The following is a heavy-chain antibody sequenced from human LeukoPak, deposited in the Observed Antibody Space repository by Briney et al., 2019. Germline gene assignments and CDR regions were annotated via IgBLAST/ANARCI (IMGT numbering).Heavy chain of an antibody. D-gene: IGHD2-21*01. CDR3: AKDLSNSGHRFWWYYFDY. CDR2: ISGSGGST. J-gene: IGHJ4*02. Sequence: GGSLRLSCAASGFTFSGYAMSWVRQAPGKGLEWVSAISGSGGSTYYADSVKGRFTISRDNSKNTLYLQMNSLRAEDTAVYYCAKDLSNSGHRFWWYYFDYWGQGTLVTVSS. V-gene: IGHV3-23*01. CDR1: GFTFSGYA.